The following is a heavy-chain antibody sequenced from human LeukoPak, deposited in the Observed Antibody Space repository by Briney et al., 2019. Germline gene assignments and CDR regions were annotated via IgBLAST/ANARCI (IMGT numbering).Heavy chain of an antibody. D-gene: IGHD6-13*01. V-gene: IGHV3-48*03. Sequence: GGSLRLSCATSGFTFRSYEMNCVRQAPGKGLEWVSYISSSSSTIFYADSAKGRFSISRDNAKNSLFLQMNSLRAEDTAVYYCARSIAAVPDYWGQGTLVTASS. CDR3: ARSIAAVPDY. CDR2: ISSSSSTI. J-gene: IGHJ4*02. CDR1: GFTFRSYE.